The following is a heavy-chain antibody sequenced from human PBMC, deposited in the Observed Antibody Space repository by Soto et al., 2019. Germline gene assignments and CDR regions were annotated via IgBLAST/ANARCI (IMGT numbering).Heavy chain of an antibody. J-gene: IGHJ6*02. Sequence: SEALSLTCTVSGGSISSYYWSWIRQPPGKGLEWIGYIYYSGSTNYNPSLKSRVTISVDTSKNQFSLKLSSVTAADTAVYYCARDMSIAVAGTGGYYYYYGMDVWGQGTTVTVSS. CDR3: ARDMSIAVAGTGGYYYYYGMDV. V-gene: IGHV4-59*01. D-gene: IGHD6-19*01. CDR2: IYYSGST. CDR1: GGSISSYY.